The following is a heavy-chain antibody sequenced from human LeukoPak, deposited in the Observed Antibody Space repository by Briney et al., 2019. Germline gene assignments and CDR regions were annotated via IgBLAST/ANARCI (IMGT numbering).Heavy chain of an antibody. CDR3: AKGASPHYYYYYYMDV. CDR2: IYTGDGT. CDR1: GFTVSTKY. Sequence: GGSLRLSCAASGFTVSTKYMSWVRQPPGKGLEWVSIIYTGDGTYYADSVKGRFTISRDNSKNMLYLQMNSLRAEDTAVYYCAKGASPHYYYYYYMDVWGKGTTVTVSS. J-gene: IGHJ6*03. V-gene: IGHV3-53*01.